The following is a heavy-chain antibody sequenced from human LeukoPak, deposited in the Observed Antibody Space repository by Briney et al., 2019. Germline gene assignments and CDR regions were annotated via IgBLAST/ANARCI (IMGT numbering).Heavy chain of an antibody. V-gene: IGHV3-7*01. CDR2: IKEDGSLK. Sequence: GGSLRLSCAASGFTFSTYWMTWVRLAPGKGLEWVANIKEDGSLKYYVDSVKGRFTISRDNAKNSLYLQMNSLRDEDTAVYYCARDQKHGYTYGYPLDYWGQGTLVTVSS. D-gene: IGHD5-18*01. J-gene: IGHJ4*02. CDR3: ARDQKHGYTYGYPLDY. CDR1: GFTFSTYW.